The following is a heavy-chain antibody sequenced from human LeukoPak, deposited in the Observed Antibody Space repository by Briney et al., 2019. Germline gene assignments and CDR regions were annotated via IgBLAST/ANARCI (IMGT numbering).Heavy chain of an antibody. CDR2: IKQDGSEK. D-gene: IGHD3-10*01. Sequence: GSLRLSCAASGFTFSSYWMSWVRQAPGKGLEWVANIKQDGSEKYYVDSVKGRFTISRDNAKNSLYLQMNSLRAEDTAVYYCARETARLLWFGESLNNWFDPWGQGTLVTVSS. V-gene: IGHV3-7*03. CDR1: GFTFSSYW. J-gene: IGHJ5*02. CDR3: ARETARLLWFGESLNNWFDP.